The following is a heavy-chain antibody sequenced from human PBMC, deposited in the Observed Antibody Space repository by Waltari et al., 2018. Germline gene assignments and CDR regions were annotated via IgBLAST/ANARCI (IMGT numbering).Heavy chain of an antibody. J-gene: IGHJ4*02. V-gene: IGHV3-30*18. Sequence: QFQLVESGGGVVQPGRSLRLSCAASGFIFGNCNMHWVRQTPGQGLQGVEAISHDGSNKDYADSVKIRFTVSRDNSNNTLYLQINSLRADDTGIYFCVKYSGFDYFFDYWGQGTLVTVSS. CDR3: VKYSGFDYFFDY. CDR2: ISHDGSNK. D-gene: IGHD5-12*01. CDR1: GFIFGNCN.